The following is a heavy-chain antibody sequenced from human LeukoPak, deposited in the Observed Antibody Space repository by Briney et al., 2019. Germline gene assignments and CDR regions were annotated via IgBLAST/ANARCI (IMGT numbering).Heavy chain of an antibody. Sequence: ASVKVSCKASGYTFTNYYIHWVRQAPGQGLEWMGIINPGGRSTSYAQKFQGRVTITRNTSISTAYMELSSLRSEDTAVYYCAREAPPLGYCSGGSCYSSYYYYYMDVWGKGTTVTVSS. D-gene: IGHD2-15*01. CDR1: GYTFTNYY. J-gene: IGHJ6*03. CDR3: AREAPPLGYCSGGSCYSSYYYYYMDV. V-gene: IGHV1-46*01. CDR2: INPGGRST.